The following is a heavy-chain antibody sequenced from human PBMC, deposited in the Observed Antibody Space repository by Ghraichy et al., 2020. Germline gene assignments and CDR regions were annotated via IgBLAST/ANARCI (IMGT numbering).Heavy chain of an antibody. J-gene: IGHJ6*02. V-gene: IGHV4-30-4*01. CDR2: IYNTGST. D-gene: IGHD3-16*01. Sequence: SETLSLTCNVSGGFISRSDYYWSWIRHSPGKGLEWIGYIYNTGSTYYNPSLRSRLTASVDTSKNQFSLKLNSVTAADTAVYYCAGGPAYHYFGMDVWGQGTTVTVSS. CDR1: GGFISRSDYY. CDR3: AGGPAYHYFGMDV.